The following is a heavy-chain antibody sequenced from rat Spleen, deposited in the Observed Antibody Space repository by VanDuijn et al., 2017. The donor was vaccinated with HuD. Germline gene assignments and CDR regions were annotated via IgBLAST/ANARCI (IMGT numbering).Heavy chain of an antibody. CDR1: GFTFSDYN. D-gene: IGHD4-6*01. CDR3: ARHGWAYWYFDF. J-gene: IGHJ1*01. V-gene: IGHV5-7*01. CDR2: ISYDGRST. Sequence: EVQLVESGGGLVQPGRSLKLSCAASGFTFSDYNMAWVRQAPEKGLEWVATISYDGRSTYYRDSVKGRFTISRDDAKSTLYLQMDSLRSEDTATYYCARHGWAYWYFDFWGPGTMVTVSS.